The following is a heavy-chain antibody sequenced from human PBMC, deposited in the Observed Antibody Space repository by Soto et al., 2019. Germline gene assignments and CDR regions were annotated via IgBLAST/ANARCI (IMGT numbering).Heavy chain of an antibody. CDR2: IYYSGST. CDR1: AGSPSPSSYL. J-gene: IGHJ5*02. V-gene: IGHV4-39*01. D-gene: IGHD6-13*01. CDR3: ARHQSHSSSYVDP. Sequence: PSATLSLTSTVSAGSPSPSSYLLGCILLPTGKGLEWIGSIYYSGSTYYNPSLKSRVTISVDTSKNQFSLKLSSVTAADTAVYYCARHQSHSSSYVDPWGQGTLVTVS.